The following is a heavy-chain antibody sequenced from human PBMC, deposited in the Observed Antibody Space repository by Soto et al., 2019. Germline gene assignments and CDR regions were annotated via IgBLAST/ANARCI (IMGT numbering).Heavy chain of an antibody. CDR1: GGTFDNYA. CDR3: ARGLRTGKYGMDV. J-gene: IGHJ6*02. V-gene: IGHV1-69*13. Sequence: GASVKVSCKASGGTFDNYAVSWVRQAPGQGLEWMGGIIPMFETVNYAQRFQGRLTIAADESTSTAYMELTSLTSADTAIYFCARGLRTGKYGMDVWGQGTTVTVSS. D-gene: IGHD2-15*01. CDR2: IIPMFETV.